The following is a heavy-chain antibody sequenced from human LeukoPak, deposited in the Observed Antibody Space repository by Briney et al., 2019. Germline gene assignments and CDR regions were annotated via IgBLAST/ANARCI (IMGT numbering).Heavy chain of an antibody. CDR3: ARDGRGNYYYDY. V-gene: IGHV3-30*04. CDR2: ISYDGSNK. CDR1: GFTFSSYA. J-gene: IGHJ4*02. D-gene: IGHD3-16*01. Sequence: GGSLRLSCAASGFTFSSYAMHWVRQAPGKGLEWVAVISYDGSNKYYADSVKGRFTISRDNSKNTLYLQMNSLRAEDTAVYYCARDGRGNYYYDYWGQGILVTVSS.